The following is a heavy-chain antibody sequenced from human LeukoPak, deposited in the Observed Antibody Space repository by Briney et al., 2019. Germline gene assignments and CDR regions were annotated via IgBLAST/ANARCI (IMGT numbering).Heavy chain of an antibody. CDR1: GFTFSSYA. V-gene: IGHV3-23*01. D-gene: IGHD3-22*01. Sequence: PGGSLRLSCAASGFTFSSYAMSWVRQAPGKGLEWVSAISGSGGSTYYADSVKGRFTISRENSKNTLYLQMNSLRAEDTAVYYCAKDSSGISGYYYAPYFDYWGEGTLVTVSS. J-gene: IGHJ4*02. CDR3: AKDSSGISGYYYAPYFDY. CDR2: ISGSGGST.